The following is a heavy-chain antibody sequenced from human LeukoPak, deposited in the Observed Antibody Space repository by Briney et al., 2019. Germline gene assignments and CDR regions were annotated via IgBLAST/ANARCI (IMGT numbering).Heavy chain of an antibody. D-gene: IGHD6-13*01. V-gene: IGHV3-30*19. J-gene: IGHJ4*02. CDR1: GFTFSSYG. Sequence: PGGSLRLSCAASGFTFSSYGMHWVRQAPGKGLEWVAVISYDGSNKYYADSVKGRFTISRDNSKNTLYLQMNSLRAEDTAVYYCARDRHSSSQVIDYWGQGTLVTVSS. CDR3: ARDRHSSSQVIDY. CDR2: ISYDGSNK.